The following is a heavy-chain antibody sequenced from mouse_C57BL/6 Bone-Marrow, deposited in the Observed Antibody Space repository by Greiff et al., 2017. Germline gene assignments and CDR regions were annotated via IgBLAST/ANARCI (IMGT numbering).Heavy chain of an antibody. J-gene: IGHJ4*01. Sequence: QVQLQQPGAELVKPGASVKLSCKASGYTFTSYWMHWVKQRPGQGLEWIGMIHPNSSSTNYNEKFKSKATLTVDKSSSTAYMQLSSLTSEDSAVYNCARGTTEVATNYAMDYWGQGTTVTVSS. CDR1: GYTFTSYW. D-gene: IGHD1-1*01. V-gene: IGHV1-64*01. CDR3: ARGTTEVATNYAMDY. CDR2: IHPNSSST.